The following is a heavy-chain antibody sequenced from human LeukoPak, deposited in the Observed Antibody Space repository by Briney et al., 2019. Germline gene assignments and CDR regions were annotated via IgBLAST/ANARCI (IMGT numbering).Heavy chain of an antibody. D-gene: IGHD3-10*01. CDR1: GYTFTSYG. CDR2: ISAYNGNT. Sequence: ASVKVSCKASGYTFTSYGISWVRQAPGQGLEWMGWISAYNGNTNYAQKLQGRVTMTTDTSTSTAYMELRSLRSDDTAVYYCARDRPAGTPAIRFPSWAFDIWGQGTMVTVSS. V-gene: IGHV1-18*01. J-gene: IGHJ3*02. CDR3: ARDRPAGTPAIRFPSWAFDI.